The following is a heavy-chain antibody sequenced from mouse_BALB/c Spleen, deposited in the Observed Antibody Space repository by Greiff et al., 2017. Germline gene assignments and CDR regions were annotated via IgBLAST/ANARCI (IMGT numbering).Heavy chain of an antibody. D-gene: IGHD2-2*01. CDR2: ISYSGST. V-gene: IGHV3-8*02. Sequence: EVQLQQSGPSLVKPSQTLSLTCSVTGDSITSGYWNWIRKFPGNKLEYMGYISYSGSTYYNPSLKSRISITRDTSKNQYYLQLNSVTTEDTATYYCASPYGYDPAWFAYWGQGTLVTVSA. J-gene: IGHJ3*01. CDR3: ASPYGYDPAWFAY. CDR1: GDSITSGY.